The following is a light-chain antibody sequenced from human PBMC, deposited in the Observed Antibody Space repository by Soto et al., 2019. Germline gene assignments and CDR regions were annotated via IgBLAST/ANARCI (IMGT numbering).Light chain of an antibody. Sequence: QSVLTQPASVSGSPGQSITISCTGTSGDISSYNRVSWYQQHPGKAPKLIIYEVTDRPSGVSNRFSGSKSGNTASLTISGLQAEDEAEYYCSSYTNINTRACLFGTGTKVTVL. V-gene: IGLV2-14*01. CDR3: SSYTNINTRACL. J-gene: IGLJ1*01. CDR1: SGDISSYNR. CDR2: EVT.